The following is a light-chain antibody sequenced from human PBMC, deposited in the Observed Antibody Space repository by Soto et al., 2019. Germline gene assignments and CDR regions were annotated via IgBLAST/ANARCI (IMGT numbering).Light chain of an antibody. Sequence: VNHSPSTLSATVGDRVTITCRASQSISSWLAWYQQKPGKAPKLLIYDASSLESGVPSRFSGSGSGTEFTLTISSLQPDDFATYYCQQYNSYSTWTFGQGTKV. V-gene: IGKV1-5*01. J-gene: IGKJ1*01. CDR2: DAS. CDR3: QQYNSYSTWT. CDR1: QSISSW.